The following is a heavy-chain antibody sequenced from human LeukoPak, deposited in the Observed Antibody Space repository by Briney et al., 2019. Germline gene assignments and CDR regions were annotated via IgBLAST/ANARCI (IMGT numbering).Heavy chain of an antibody. CDR2: IIPIFGTA. V-gene: IGHV1-69*05. CDR1: GGTFSSYA. CDR3: ARGRYCSGGSCLLHYGDYEY. J-gene: IGHJ4*02. Sequence: SVKVSCKASGGTFSSYAISWVRQAPGRGLEWMGRIIPIFGTANYAQKFQGRVTITTDESTSTAYMELSSLRSEDTAVYYCARGRYCSGGSCLLHYGDYEYWGQGTLVTVSS. D-gene: IGHD2-15*01.